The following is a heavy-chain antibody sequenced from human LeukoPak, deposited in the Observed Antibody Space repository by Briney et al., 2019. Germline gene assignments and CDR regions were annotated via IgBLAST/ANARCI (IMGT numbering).Heavy chain of an antibody. CDR2: IHSSGST. D-gene: IGHD4-23*01. V-gene: IGHV4-4*07. CDR1: GGSINSYY. CDR3: ARGGKATVVTM. Sequence: NASETLSLTCTVSGGSINSYYWSWIRQPAGKGLEWIGRIHSSGSTNYNPSLKSRVSMSVDTSKSQFSLKLTSVTAADTAVYYCARGGKATVVTMWGQGILVTVSS. J-gene: IGHJ4*02.